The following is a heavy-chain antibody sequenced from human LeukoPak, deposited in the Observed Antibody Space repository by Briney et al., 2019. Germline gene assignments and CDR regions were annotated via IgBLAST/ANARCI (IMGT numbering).Heavy chain of an antibody. D-gene: IGHD3-22*01. J-gene: IGHJ3*02. CDR2: IYYSGSI. CDR1: GGSISVYY. CDR3: ARDSDDSSGPSAAFVI. Sequence: SETLSLTCTVSGGSISVYYWSWIRQPPGGGLEGLGCIYYSGSIHYNPSLKSRVTISVDTSKHQFSLKLSSVTAADTAVYYCARDSDDSSGPSAAFVIWGQGTIVTVSS. V-gene: IGHV4-59*01.